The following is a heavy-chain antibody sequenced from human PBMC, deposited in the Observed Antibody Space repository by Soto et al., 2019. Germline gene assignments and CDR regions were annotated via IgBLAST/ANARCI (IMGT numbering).Heavy chain of an antibody. Sequence: WASVKVSCKASGYSFTTYGFCWVRQVPGQGLEWMGYISPSSGYTTYAPNLQDRAIMTTDSSTTTVYMELRSLRSDDTAVYYCARVMWTRSGPQNFLAYWGQGALVTVSS. D-gene: IGHD6-25*01. CDR3: ARVMWTRSGPQNFLAY. CDR2: ISPSSGYT. CDR1: GYSFTTYG. V-gene: IGHV1-18*01. J-gene: IGHJ4*02.